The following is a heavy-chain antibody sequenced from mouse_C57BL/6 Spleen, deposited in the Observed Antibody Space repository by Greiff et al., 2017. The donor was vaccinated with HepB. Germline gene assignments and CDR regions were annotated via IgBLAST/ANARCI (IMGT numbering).Heavy chain of an antibody. J-gene: IGHJ1*03. CDR1: GYTFTSYT. CDR3: AGYGSSYDWYFDV. Sequence: VQGVESGAELARPGASVKMSCKASGYTFTSYTMHWVKQRPGQGLEWIGYINPSSGYTKYNQKFKDKATLTADKSSSTAYMQLSSLTSEDSAVYYCAGYGSSYDWYFDVWGTGTTVTVSS. D-gene: IGHD1-1*01. CDR2: INPSSGYT. V-gene: IGHV1-4*01.